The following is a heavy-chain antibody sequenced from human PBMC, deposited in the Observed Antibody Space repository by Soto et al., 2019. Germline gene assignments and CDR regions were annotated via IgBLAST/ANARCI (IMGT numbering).Heavy chain of an antibody. D-gene: IGHD3-22*01. CDR3: AAVESAGYYYDSSGPFDP. J-gene: IGHJ5*02. V-gene: IGHV1-58*01. CDR1: GFTFTSSA. CDR2: IVVGSGNT. Sequence: ASVKVSCKASGFTFTSSAVQWVRQARGQRLEWIGWIVVGSGNTNYAQKFQERVPITRDMSTSTAYMELSSLRSEDTAVYYCAAVESAGYYYDSSGPFDPWGQGTLVTVSS.